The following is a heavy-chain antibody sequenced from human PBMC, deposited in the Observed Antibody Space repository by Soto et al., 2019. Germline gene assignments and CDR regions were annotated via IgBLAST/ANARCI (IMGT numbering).Heavy chain of an antibody. D-gene: IGHD3-22*01. CDR1: GFPLSNAS. CDR2: IKSKTDGGTT. J-gene: IGHJ5*02. V-gene: IGHV3-15*01. CDR3: TRVPEITMIVVAPRLGNWFDP. Sequence: GGSLRLSCAASGFPLSNASMSWVRQAPGKGLEWVGRIKSKTDGGTTDYAAPVKGRFTISREDSKNTLYLQMNSLKTEDTGVYYCTRVPEITMIVVAPRLGNWFDPWGQGTLVTVSS.